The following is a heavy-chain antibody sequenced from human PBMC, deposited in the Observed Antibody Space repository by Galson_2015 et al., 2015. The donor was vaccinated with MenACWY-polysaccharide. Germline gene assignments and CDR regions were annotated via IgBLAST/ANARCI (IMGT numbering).Heavy chain of an antibody. CDR1: GFPFSSYA. CDR3: AKPFYGGNSYGAFNI. V-gene: IGHV3-30*18. Sequence: SLRLSCAAPGFPFSSYAIHWVRQAPGKGLEWVAVISYDGSDKYYADSVKGRFTISRGNPKNTLYLQMNSLRAEDTAVYYCAKPFYGGNSYGAFNIWGQGTMVTVSS. J-gene: IGHJ3*02. CDR2: ISYDGSDK. D-gene: IGHD4-23*01.